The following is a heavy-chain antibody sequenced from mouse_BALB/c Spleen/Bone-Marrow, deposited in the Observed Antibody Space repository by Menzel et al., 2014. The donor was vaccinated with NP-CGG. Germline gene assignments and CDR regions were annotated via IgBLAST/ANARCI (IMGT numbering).Heavy chain of an antibody. Sequence: EVQLVESGGGLVQPGGSRKLSCAASGFTFSSFGMHWVRQAPEKGLEWVAYISSGSSTIFYADTVKGRFTVSRDNPKNTLFLQMTSLRSEDTAMYYCTRGGNWDDFDYWGQGATITVSS. D-gene: IGHD4-1*01. CDR2: ISSGSSTI. CDR1: GFTFSSFG. CDR3: TRGGNWDDFDY. J-gene: IGHJ2*01. V-gene: IGHV5-17*02.